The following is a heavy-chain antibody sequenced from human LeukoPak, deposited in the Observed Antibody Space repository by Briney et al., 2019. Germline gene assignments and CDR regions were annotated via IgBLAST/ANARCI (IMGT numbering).Heavy chain of an antibody. CDR1: GYTFTSYA. CDR3: ARASSPLRYFDWLLRAPGGWFDP. J-gene: IGHJ5*02. D-gene: IGHD3-9*01. Sequence: ASVKVSCKASGYTFTSYAMHWVRQAPGQRLEWMGWINAGNGNTKYSQEFQGRVTITRDTSASTAYMELSSLTSEDMAVYYCARASSPLRYFDWLLRAPGGWFDPWGQGTLVTVSS. V-gene: IGHV1-3*03. CDR2: INAGNGNT.